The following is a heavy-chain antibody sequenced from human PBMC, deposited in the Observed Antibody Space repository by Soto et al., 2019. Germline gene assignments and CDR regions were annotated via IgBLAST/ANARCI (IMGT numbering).Heavy chain of an antibody. CDR2: IVGGSGNT. D-gene: IGHD1-26*01. CDR1: GFTFSTSA. V-gene: IGHV1-58*01. CDR3: AARRSGLYAMDV. J-gene: IGHJ6*02. Sequence: SVKVSCKASGFTFSTSAVQWVRQARGQRPEWMGWIVGGSGNTNYAQNSQERVIITRDMSTSTVYMELSSLRSDDTAVYFCAARRSGLYAMDVWGQGTTGTVSS.